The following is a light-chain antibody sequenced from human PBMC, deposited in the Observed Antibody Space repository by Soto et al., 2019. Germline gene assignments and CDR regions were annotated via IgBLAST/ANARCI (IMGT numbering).Light chain of an antibody. V-gene: IGKV1-5*03. CDR1: QRINSW. CDR2: EAS. CDR3: QQYESYPLT. Sequence: IEMTQSPPALSASVGDRVTITCRASQRINSWLAWYQQRPGKAPKLLIYEASSLESVVPSRFSGSGSGTDFTLTISSLQPDDFATYYCQQYESYPLTFGGGTQVE. J-gene: IGKJ4*01.